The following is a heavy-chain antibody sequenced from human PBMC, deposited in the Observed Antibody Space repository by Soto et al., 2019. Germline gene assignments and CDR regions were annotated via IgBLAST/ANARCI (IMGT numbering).Heavy chain of an antibody. D-gene: IGHD3-9*01. CDR1: GGSISSYY. CDR3: ARGLGDILTGYYDL. Sequence: SETLSLTCTVSGGSISSYYWSWIRQPPGKGLEWIGYIYYSGSTNYNPSLKSRVTISVDTSKNQFSLKLSSVTAADTAVYYCARGLGDILTGYYDLWGQGTLVTVSS. CDR2: IYYSGST. V-gene: IGHV4-59*01. J-gene: IGHJ4*02.